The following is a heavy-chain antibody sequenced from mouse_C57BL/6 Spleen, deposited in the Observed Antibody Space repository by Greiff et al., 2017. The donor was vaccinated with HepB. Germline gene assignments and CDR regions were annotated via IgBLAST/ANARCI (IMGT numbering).Heavy chain of an antibody. V-gene: IGHV3-6*01. CDR3: ARERSNYSYWYFDV. CDR1: GYSITSGYY. Sequence: EVQLQESGPGLVKPSQSLSLTCSVTGYSITSGYYWNWIRQFPGNKLEWMGYISYDGSNNYNPSLKNRISITRDTSKNQFFLKLNSVTTEDTATYYCARERSNYSYWYFDVWGTGTTVTVSS. CDR2: ISYDGSN. D-gene: IGHD2-12*01. J-gene: IGHJ1*03.